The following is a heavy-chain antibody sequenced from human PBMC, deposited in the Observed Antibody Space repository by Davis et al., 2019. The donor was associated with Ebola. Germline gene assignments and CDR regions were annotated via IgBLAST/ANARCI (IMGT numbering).Heavy chain of an antibody. V-gene: IGHV1-2*02. CDR3: ARKSGDLDS. CDR1: GYTFTDYF. D-gene: IGHD1-26*01. CDR2: INPNSGAT. Sequence: ASVKVSCKTSGYTFTDYFIHWVRHAPGQGLEWMGWINPNSGATNYAQRFRGRVTMTGGTSITTTYMELNRLTSDDTAFYYCARKSGDLDSWGQGTLVTVSS. J-gene: IGHJ4*02.